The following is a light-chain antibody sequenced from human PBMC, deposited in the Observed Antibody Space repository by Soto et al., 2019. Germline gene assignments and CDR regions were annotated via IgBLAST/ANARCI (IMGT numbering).Light chain of an antibody. J-gene: IGLJ2*01. CDR3: LSYDSSLSGSRV. Sequence: SVLPQQPSVSGDPGQRVPISCTGSSSNIGAGYDVHWYQQLPGTAPKLLIYGNNNRPSGFPDRFSGSKSGTSASLAITGLQAEDEADYYCLSYDSSLSGSRVFGGGTKVTVL. CDR1: SSNIGAGYD. CDR2: GNN. V-gene: IGLV1-40*01.